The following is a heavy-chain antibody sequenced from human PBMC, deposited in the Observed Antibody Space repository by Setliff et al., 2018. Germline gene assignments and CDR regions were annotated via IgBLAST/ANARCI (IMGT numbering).Heavy chain of an antibody. CDR2: INHSGTT. D-gene: IGHD3-16*01. CDR1: GGSFTNYY. V-gene: IGHV4-34*01. Sequence: PSETLSLTCTVYGGSFTNYYWGWIRQSPGKGLEWIGGINHSGTTNYDPSLEGRISISVDTSKRQFSLKLISVTAADTAVYYCRFWSYVYKNDYWAQGTLVTVSS. CDR3: RFWSYVYKNDY. J-gene: IGHJ4*02.